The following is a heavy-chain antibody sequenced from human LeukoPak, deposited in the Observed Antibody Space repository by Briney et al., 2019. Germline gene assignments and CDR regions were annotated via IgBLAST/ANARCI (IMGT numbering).Heavy chain of an antibody. D-gene: IGHD4-11*01. CDR3: ARSSISDYRSYYYYMDV. V-gene: IGHV1-18*01. J-gene: IGHJ6*03. CDR1: GYTFTSYG. CDR2: ISAYNGNT. Sequence: ASVKVSCKASGYTFTSYGISWVRQAPGQGLEWMGWISAYNGNTNYAQKLQGRVTMTTDTSTSTAYMELRSLRSDDTAVYYCARSSISDYRSYYYYMDVWGKGTTVTVSS.